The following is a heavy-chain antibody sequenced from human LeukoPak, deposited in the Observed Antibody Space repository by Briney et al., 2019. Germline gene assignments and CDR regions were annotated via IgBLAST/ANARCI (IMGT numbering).Heavy chain of an antibody. J-gene: IGHJ6*02. CDR3: ASCDTGDCYDYYYYGMDV. CDR2: IIPIFGTA. D-gene: IGHD2-21*02. V-gene: IGHV1-69*13. Sequence: GASVKVSCKDSGGTLSSYAITWVRQAPGQGLEWMGGIIPIFGTANYAQKFQGRVTITADESTSTAYMELSSLRSEDTAVYYCASCDTGDCYDYYYYGMDVWGQGTTVTVSS. CDR1: GGTLSSYA.